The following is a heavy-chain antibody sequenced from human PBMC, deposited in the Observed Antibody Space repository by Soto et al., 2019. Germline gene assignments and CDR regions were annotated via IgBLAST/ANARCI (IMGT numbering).Heavy chain of an antibody. D-gene: IGHD3-10*01. CDR2: SSYDGRET. V-gene: IGHV3-30*03. CDR1: DFYFSSYG. J-gene: IGHJ4*02. Sequence: WGSLRLSCATSDFYFSSYGIHFFRHSPGKGLEWVAASSYDGRETFYADSAKGRFTVSKEMSKNTAFLQMNALRHEDTAVYFCARDSGWPILNFDNWGQGTPVTVSS. CDR3: ARDSGWPILNFDN.